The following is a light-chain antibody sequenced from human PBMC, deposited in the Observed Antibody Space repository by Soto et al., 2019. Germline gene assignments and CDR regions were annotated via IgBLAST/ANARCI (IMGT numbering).Light chain of an antibody. CDR3: QQYNDWPPIT. J-gene: IGKJ5*01. CDR1: QSVCTY. Sequence: EIVLTQSPATLSLSPGERAILSCRASQSVCTYLAWYQQKPGQAPRLLIYDASNRATGIPARFGGSGSGTEFTLTISSLQSEDFAVYYCQQYNDWPPITFGQGTRLEI. V-gene: IGKV3-11*01. CDR2: DAS.